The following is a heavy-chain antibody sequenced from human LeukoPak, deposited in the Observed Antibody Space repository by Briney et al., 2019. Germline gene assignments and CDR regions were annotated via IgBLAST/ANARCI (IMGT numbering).Heavy chain of an antibody. CDR2: ISSSSSYI. Sequence: SGGSLRLSCAASGFTFSSYSMNWVRQAPGKGLEWVSYISSSSSYIYYADSVKGRFTISRDNAKNSLYLQMNSLRAEDTAVYYCARGRTYYYDSSGYYDLDYWGQGTLVTVSS. J-gene: IGHJ4*02. D-gene: IGHD3-22*01. V-gene: IGHV3-21*05. CDR1: GFTFSSYS. CDR3: ARGRTYYYDSSGYYDLDY.